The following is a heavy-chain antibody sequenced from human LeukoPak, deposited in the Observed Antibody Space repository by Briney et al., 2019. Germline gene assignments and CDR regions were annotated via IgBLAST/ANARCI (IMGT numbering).Heavy chain of an antibody. Sequence: GSPRLSPVRSRYTPGDFVLRWVRQAPGKGLEWGGFVRRGVYGGTAEYAASVKGRFIISRDDSKSIAYLEMNNLKTKDTTVFYFIRGPGGECSKTGCYAIYWGRETLVTVFS. CDR2: VRRGVYGGTA. V-gene: IGHV3-49*04. CDR3: IRGPGGECSKTGCYAIY. D-gene: IGHD2-2*01. J-gene: IGHJ4*02. CDR1: RYTPGDFV.